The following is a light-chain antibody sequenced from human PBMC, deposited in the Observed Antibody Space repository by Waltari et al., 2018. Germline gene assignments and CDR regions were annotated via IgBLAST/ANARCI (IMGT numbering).Light chain of an antibody. V-gene: IGKV2-28*01. CDR3: MQALQAPLS. CDR1: QRLLHSNGNNY. CDR2: LGS. Sequence: DIVMTQSPLSLPVTPGEPAYISCRSSQRLLHSNGNNYLDFYLQTPGQSPQLLIYLGSNRASGVPDRFSGSGSGTDFTLKISRVEAEDVGIYYCMQALQAPLSFGGGTKAEIK. J-gene: IGKJ4*01.